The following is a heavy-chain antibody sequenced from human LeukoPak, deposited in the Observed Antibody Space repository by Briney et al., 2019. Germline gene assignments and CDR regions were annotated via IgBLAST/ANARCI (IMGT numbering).Heavy chain of an antibody. CDR1: GASISSHY. Sequence: PSETLSLTCAVSGASISSHYWSWIRQPPGKGLEWIGYTSGSISDNPSLKSRVAVSVDPSQNQVSLSLTSVTAADTAVYYCARVLAIFGLDTTDFYMDVGGKGTTVTVS. J-gene: IGHJ6*03. CDR2: TSGSI. V-gene: IGHV4-59*11. CDR3: ARVLAIFGLDTTDFYMDV. D-gene: IGHD3/OR15-3a*01.